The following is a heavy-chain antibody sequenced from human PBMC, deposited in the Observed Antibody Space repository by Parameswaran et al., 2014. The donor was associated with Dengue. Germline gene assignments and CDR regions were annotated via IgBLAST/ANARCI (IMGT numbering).Heavy chain of an antibody. J-gene: IGHJ6*03. Sequence: WVRQAPGQGLEWMGWISGQNGNTYYAQKYQGRVTMTTDTSTSTAYMELRSLRSDDAAVYYCARVYDFWSGYHGYYYYMDVWGKGTTVTVSS. CDR3: ARVYDFWSGYHGYYYYMDV. D-gene: IGHD3-3*01. CDR2: ISGQNGNT. V-gene: IGHV1-18*01.